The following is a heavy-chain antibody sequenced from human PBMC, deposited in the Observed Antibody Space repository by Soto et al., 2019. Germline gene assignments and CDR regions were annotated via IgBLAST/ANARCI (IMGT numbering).Heavy chain of an antibody. Sequence: GGSLRLSCAASGFTFSSYEMNWVRQSPGKGLEWVSYISSSGSIIYYADSVKGRFTISRDNAKNSLYLQMNSLRAEDTAVYYCARDRPLWFGELPPYYYYGMDVWGQGTTVTVSS. D-gene: IGHD3-10*01. CDR3: ARDRPLWFGELPPYYYYGMDV. J-gene: IGHJ6*02. CDR2: ISSSGSII. CDR1: GFTFSSYE. V-gene: IGHV3-48*03.